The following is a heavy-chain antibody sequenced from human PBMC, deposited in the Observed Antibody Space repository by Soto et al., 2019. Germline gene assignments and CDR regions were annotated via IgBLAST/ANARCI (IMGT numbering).Heavy chain of an antibody. Sequence: SQTLSLTCAISGDSVSSNSAAWNWIRQSPSRGLEWLGRTYYRSKWYNDYAVSVKSRITINPDTSKNQFSLQLNSVTPEDTAVYYCARAEDYYDSSGYYFRDAFDTWGHGTLVTVSS. CDR3: ARAEDYYDSSGYYFRDAFDT. V-gene: IGHV6-1*01. J-gene: IGHJ3*02. CDR2: TYYRSKWYN. CDR1: GDSVSSNSAA. D-gene: IGHD3-22*01.